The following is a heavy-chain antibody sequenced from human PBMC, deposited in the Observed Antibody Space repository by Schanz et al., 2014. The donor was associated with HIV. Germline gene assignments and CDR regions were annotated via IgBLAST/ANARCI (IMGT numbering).Heavy chain of an antibody. CDR1: GYSFTGYY. D-gene: IGHD2-15*01. V-gene: IGHV1-2*02. CDR3: ARNQYQMLPFDY. CDR2: INPTNGKT. J-gene: IGHJ4*02. Sequence: QVQLVQSGAEVTEPGASAKVSCKASGYSFTGYYIHWVRQAPGQGLEWMGWINPTNGKTFYTQKFRGRVTMTRDTSVNTASMEVSRLMSDDTAVYYCARNQYQMLPFDYWGQGTLVTVSS.